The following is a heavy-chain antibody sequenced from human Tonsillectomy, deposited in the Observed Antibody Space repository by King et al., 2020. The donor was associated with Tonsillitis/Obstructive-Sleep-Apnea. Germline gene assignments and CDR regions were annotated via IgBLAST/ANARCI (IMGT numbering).Heavy chain of an antibody. J-gene: IGHJ4*02. CDR3: ARDSLSNYNDY. V-gene: IGHV3-53*01. Sequence: VQLVESGGGLIQPGGSLRLSCAASGFTVSSNFMSWVRQAPGKGLEWVSVIYSGGSTYYADSVKGRFTISRDNSKNTLYLQMNSLRAEDTAVYYCARDSLSNYNDYWGQGTLVTVSS. CDR1: GFTVSSNF. D-gene: IGHD4-11*01. CDR2: IYSGGST.